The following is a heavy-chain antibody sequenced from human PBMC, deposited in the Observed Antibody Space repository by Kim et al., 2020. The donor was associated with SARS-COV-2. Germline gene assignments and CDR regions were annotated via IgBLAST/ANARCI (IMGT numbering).Heavy chain of an antibody. J-gene: IGHJ4*02. CDR2: ISSSSSYI. Sequence: GGSLRLSCAASGFTFSSYSMHWVRQAPGKGLEWVSSISSSSSYIYYADSVKGRFTISRDNAKNSLFLQMNSLRAEDTAVYYCARDLEGSGRYYCWGQGTLVTVSS. CDR1: GFTFSSYS. D-gene: IGHD1-26*01. V-gene: IGHV3-21*01. CDR3: ARDLEGSGRYYC.